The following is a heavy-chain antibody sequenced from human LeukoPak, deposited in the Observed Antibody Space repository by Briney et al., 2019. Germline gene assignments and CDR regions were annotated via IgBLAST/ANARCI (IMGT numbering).Heavy chain of an antibody. CDR2: ISAYNGNT. CDR1: GYTFTSYG. CDR3: ARENGGSSWYGGFFDY. Sequence: VASVKVSCKASGYTFTSYGISWVRQAPGQALEWMGWISAYNGNTNYAQKLQGRVTMTTDTSTSTAYMELRSLRSDDTAVYYCARENGGSSWYGGFFDYWGQGTLVTVSS. D-gene: IGHD6-13*01. V-gene: IGHV1-18*01. J-gene: IGHJ4*02.